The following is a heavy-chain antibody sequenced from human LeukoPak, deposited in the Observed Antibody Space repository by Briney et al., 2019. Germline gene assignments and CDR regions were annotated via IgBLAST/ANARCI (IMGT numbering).Heavy chain of an antibody. Sequence: SETLSLTCTVSDGSISSYYWNWFRQPPGKGLEWMGHIYYTGTTHYNPSLQSRVSISIDTSKNQFSLKLTSVTAVDTAVYYCARWGHFDTSGYFVADYWGQGTLITVSS. D-gene: IGHD3-22*01. CDR3: ARWGHFDTSGYFVADY. CDR2: IYYTGTT. V-gene: IGHV4-59*01. J-gene: IGHJ4*02. CDR1: DGSISSYY.